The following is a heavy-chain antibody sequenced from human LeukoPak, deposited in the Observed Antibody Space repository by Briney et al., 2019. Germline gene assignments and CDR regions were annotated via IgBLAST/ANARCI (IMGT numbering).Heavy chain of an antibody. Sequence: PSETLSLTCTVSGGSISSGGYYWGWIRQPPGKGLEWIGTMHYSGSTSYNLSLKSRVTISVDTSKNQFSLKLSSVTAADTAVYYCARSGTGSMVRGVKPNWFDPWGQGTLVTVSS. CDR1: GGSISSGGYY. CDR3: ARSGTGSMVRGVKPNWFDP. CDR2: MHYSGST. D-gene: IGHD3-10*01. V-gene: IGHV4-39*07. J-gene: IGHJ5*02.